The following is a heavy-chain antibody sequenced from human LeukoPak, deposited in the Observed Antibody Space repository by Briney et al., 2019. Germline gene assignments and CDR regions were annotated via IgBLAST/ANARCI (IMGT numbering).Heavy chain of an antibody. D-gene: IGHD5-18*01. CDR2: IYYSGST. CDR1: GGSISSSSYY. J-gene: IGHJ4*02. Sequence: SETLSLTCTVSGGSISSSSYYWGWIRQPPGKGLEWIGSIYYSGSTYYNPSLKSRVTISVDTSKNQFSLKLSSVTAADTAVYYCARVWIQLRYLDYWGQGTLVTVSS. V-gene: IGHV4-39*07. CDR3: ARVWIQLRYLDY.